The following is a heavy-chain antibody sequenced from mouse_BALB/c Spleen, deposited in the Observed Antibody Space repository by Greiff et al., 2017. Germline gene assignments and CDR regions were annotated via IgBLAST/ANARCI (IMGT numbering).Heavy chain of an antibody. CDR3: TRSHYDYEGAMDY. J-gene: IGHJ4*01. CDR1: GYTFTSYW. V-gene: IGHV1-69*02. D-gene: IGHD2-4*01. CDR2: IYPSDSYT. Sequence: VQLQQPGAELVRPGASVKLSCKASGYTFTSYWINWVKQMPGQGLEWIGNIYPSDSYTNYNQKFKDKATLTVDKSSSTAYMQLSSPTSEDSAVYYCTRSHYDYEGAMDYWGQGTSVTVSS.